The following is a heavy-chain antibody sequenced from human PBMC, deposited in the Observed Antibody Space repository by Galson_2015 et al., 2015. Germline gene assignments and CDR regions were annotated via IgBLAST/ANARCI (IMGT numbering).Heavy chain of an antibody. J-gene: IGHJ2*01. D-gene: IGHD2-2*01. CDR1: GGSMTSYY. Sequence: SETLSLTCTVSGGSMTSYYWSWIRQPPGKGLEWIGYIYYSGSTNYNPSLMSRVTISVDTSKNQFSLKLSSVTAADTAVYYCARAPRDCTSTRCFDWYFDLWGRGTLVTVSS. V-gene: IGHV4-59*01. CDR3: ARAPRDCTSTRCFDWYFDL. CDR2: IYYSGST.